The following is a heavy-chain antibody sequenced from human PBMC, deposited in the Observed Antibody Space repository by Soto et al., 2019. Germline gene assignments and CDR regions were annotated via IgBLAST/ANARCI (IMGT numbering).Heavy chain of an antibody. CDR1: GFTFDDYA. J-gene: IGHJ1*01. V-gene: IGHV3-9*01. Sequence: EVQLVESGGGLVQPGRSLRLCCAASGFTFDDYAMHWVRQVPGKGLEWVSGINWNSGSIGYGDSVKGRFAISRDNAKNSLHLPMNSLSAEDTAFYYCVKDESINWYSGHFRHWGQGTLVTVSS. D-gene: IGHD6-13*01. CDR2: INWNSGSI. CDR3: VKDESINWYSGHFRH.